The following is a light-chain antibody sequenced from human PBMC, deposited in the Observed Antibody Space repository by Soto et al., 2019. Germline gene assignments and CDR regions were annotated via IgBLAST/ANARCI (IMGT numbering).Light chain of an antibody. J-gene: IGKJ3*01. V-gene: IGKV3-15*01. CDR2: SAS. CDR1: QSVNNN. CDR3: QKYNKWPLT. Sequence: EIVMTQSPVTLSVSPGERATLSCTASQSVNNNVAWYQQKPGHTPRLLIYSASIGATGTPARFSGSGSGSDFTLTISSLQSEDFAVYDCQKYNKWPLTFGAGTKVDIK.